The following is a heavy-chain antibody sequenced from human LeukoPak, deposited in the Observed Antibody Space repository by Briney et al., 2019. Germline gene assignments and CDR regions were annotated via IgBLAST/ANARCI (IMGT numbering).Heavy chain of an antibody. J-gene: IGHJ4*02. V-gene: IGHV4-4*07. CDR3: ARDRVIAVDGYYFDY. CDR2: IYTSGST. Sequence: KPSETLSLTCAVSGGSISSYYWSWIRQPAGKGLEWIGRIYTSGSTNYNPSLKSRVTMSVDTSKNQFSLKLSSVTAADTAVYYCARDRVIAVDGYYFDYWGQGTLVTVSS. CDR1: GGSISSYY. D-gene: IGHD6-19*01.